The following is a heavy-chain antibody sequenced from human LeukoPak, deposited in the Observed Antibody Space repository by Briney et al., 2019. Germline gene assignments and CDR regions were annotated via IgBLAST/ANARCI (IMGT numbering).Heavy chain of an antibody. CDR2: INPGGSSI. V-gene: IGHV3-74*01. CDR3: ARSNQADDY. D-gene: IGHD1-14*01. Sequence: PGSSLRLSCAASGFTFSSYWMHWVRQAPGKGLVWVARINPGGSSITYADSVKGRFTISRDNAKNTAYMQLDSLRAEDTGVYYCARSNQADDYWGQGTLVTVSS. J-gene: IGHJ4*02. CDR1: GFTFSSYW.